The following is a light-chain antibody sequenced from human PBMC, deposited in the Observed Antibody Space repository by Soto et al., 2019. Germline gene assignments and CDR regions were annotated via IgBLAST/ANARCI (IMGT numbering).Light chain of an antibody. V-gene: IGKV1-5*03. CDR2: KAS. CDR1: QSISSW. Sequence: TQSPSTLSASVGDRVTITCXXXQSISSWLAWYQQKPGKAPKLLIYKASSLESGVPSRFSGSGSGTEFTLTISSLQPDDFATYYCQQYNSYSEYTFGQGTKLEIK. CDR3: QQYNSYSEYT. J-gene: IGKJ2*01.